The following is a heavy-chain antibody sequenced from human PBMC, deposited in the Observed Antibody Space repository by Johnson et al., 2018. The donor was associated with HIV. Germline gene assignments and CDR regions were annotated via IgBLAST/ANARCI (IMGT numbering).Heavy chain of an antibody. CDR1: GFIFSSYG. Sequence: VQLVESGGGVVQRGGSLRLACAASGFIFSSYGMHWVRQAPGKGLEWVAFMRFDGSNKFYADSVKGRFTLSRDNSKNTLYLQMNSLKADDTAIYYCAKDEEGYSSAWSAGTAFDIWGQGTMVTVSS. D-gene: IGHD6-13*01. J-gene: IGHJ3*02. CDR2: MRFDGSNK. V-gene: IGHV3-30*02. CDR3: AKDEEGYSSAWSAGTAFDI.